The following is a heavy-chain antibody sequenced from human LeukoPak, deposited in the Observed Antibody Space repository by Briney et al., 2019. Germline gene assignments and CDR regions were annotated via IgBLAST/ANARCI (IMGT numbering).Heavy chain of an antibody. Sequence: SETLSLTCAVYGGSFSPYYWSWIRQPPGEGLEWIGEINHSGSTNYNPSLKSRVTISVDTSKNQFSLKLSSVTAADTAVYYCAGGGFYCGGDCYVDYWGQGTLVTVSS. V-gene: IGHV4-34*01. CDR1: GGSFSPYY. J-gene: IGHJ4*02. CDR2: INHSGST. CDR3: AGGGFYCGGDCYVDY. D-gene: IGHD2-21*02.